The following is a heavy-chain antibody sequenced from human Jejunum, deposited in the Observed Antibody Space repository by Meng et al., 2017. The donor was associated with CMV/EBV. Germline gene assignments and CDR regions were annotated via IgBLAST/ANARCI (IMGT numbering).Heavy chain of an antibody. CDR3: ARDADFWSGSDY. D-gene: IGHD3-3*01. CDR2: INQDGSDK. Sequence: ASGFTFSAFWISWIRKAPGKGLEWVANINQDGSDKYYADSVTGRFTISRDNAENSLYLQMNSLRVEDTAVYYCARDADFWSGSDYWGQGTRVTVSS. CDR1: GFTFSAFW. V-gene: IGHV3-7*01. J-gene: IGHJ4*02.